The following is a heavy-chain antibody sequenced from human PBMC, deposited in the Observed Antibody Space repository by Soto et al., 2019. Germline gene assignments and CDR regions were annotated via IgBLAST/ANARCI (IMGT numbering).Heavy chain of an antibody. CDR2: IYHSGTT. CDR3: ARGAFSSRGMDV. CDR1: GDSISSGYY. V-gene: IGHV4-38-2*01. J-gene: IGHJ6*02. D-gene: IGHD6-19*01. Sequence: SETLSLTCDVSGDSISSGYYWAWIRQPPGKGLEWIGSIYHSGTTYYNPSLKSRVTISVDTSKNQFALKLKSVTAADTSLYYCARGAFSSRGMDVWGQGTTVTVSS.